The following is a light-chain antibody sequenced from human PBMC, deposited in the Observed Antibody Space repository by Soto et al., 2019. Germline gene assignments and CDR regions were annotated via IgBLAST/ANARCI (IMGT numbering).Light chain of an antibody. V-gene: IGKV1-9*01. CDR1: QCIASY. CDR2: SAS. CDR3: QQLYSHPLT. Sequence: SQLTQSPWCLSASVWERVTMTWRSSQCIASYLAWYQQRPGKAPRLLIYSASTLQSGVPSRFSGSGYGTDFSLTISNLQPEDFATYYCQQLYSHPLTFGGGTKV. J-gene: IGKJ4*01.